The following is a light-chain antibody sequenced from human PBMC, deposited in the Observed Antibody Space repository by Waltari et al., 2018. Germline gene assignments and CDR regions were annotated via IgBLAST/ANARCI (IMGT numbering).Light chain of an antibody. CDR2: AAS. CDR1: QGISSW. J-gene: IGKJ4*01. Sequence: DIQMTQSPSSVSASVGDRVTITCRARQGISSWFSWYQQKPGKAPELLVYAASGWQSVVASRFSGSGSGTDFTLTISSLQPEDIATYYCQQANRFPLTFRGGPTVEIK. CDR3: QQANRFPLT. V-gene: IGKV1-12*01.